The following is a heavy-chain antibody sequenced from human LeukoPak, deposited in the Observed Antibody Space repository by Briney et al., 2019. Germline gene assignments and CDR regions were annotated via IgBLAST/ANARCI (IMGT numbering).Heavy chain of an antibody. CDR2: ISSSSSTI. CDR1: GFTFSNAW. CDR3: ARGSGSYIPDY. D-gene: IGHD1-26*01. V-gene: IGHV3-48*01. Sequence: PGGSLRLSCAASGFTFSNAWMSWVRQAPGKGLEWVSYISSSSSTIYYADSVKGRFTISRDNAKNSLYLQMNSLRAEDTAVYYCARGSGSYIPDYWGQGTLVTVSS. J-gene: IGHJ4*02.